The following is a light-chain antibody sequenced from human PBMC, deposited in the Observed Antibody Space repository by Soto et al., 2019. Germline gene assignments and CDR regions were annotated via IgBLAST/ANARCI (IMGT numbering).Light chain of an antibody. CDR3: SSYAGTVTLV. V-gene: IGLV2-23*02. Sequence: QPVLTQPASVSGSPGQSITISCTGTSGDVAIYDLVSWYQQYPGKAPQLIIYEVTKRPSGVSNRFSGSKSGNTASLTISGLQAEDEGDYYCSSYAGTVTLVFGGGTKVTVL. CDR2: EVT. CDR1: SGDVAIYDL. J-gene: IGLJ3*02.